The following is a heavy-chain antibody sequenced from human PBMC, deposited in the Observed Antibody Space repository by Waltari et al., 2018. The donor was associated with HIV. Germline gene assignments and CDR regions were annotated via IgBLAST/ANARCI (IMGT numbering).Heavy chain of an antibody. CDR1: GFTFSSYW. CDR2: IKKDGSEK. V-gene: IGHV3-7*01. J-gene: IGHJ5*02. Sequence: EVQLVESGGGLVQPGGSLRLSCAASGFTFSSYWMSWVRQAPGKGLEWVANIKKDGSEKYYVDSMKGRFTISRDNAKNSLYLQINSLRAEDTAVYYCAGRSPARRLNWFDPWGQGTLVIVSS. D-gene: IGHD2-8*01. CDR3: AGRSPARRLNWFDP.